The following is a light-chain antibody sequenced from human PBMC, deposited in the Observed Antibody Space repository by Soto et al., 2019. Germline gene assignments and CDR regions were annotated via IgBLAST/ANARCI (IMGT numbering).Light chain of an antibody. CDR3: SYYPSRRTLLYV. Sequence: QAALTQPPSVSGAPGQSITISCTGTNSDVGVYNYVSWYQQHPGKAPKLVIYEVSNRPSGVSNRFSGSKSGNTASLTISGLQAEDVADYYCSYYPSRRTLLYVFGTGTKVTVL. V-gene: IGLV2-14*01. J-gene: IGLJ1*01. CDR2: EVS. CDR1: NSDVGVYNY.